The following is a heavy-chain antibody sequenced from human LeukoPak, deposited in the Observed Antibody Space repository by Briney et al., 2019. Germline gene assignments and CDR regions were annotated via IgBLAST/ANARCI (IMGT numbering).Heavy chain of an antibody. CDR3: AKDILWFGELLYGSLDY. D-gene: IGHD3-10*01. V-gene: IGHV3-30*02. Sequence: PGGSLRLSCAASGFTFSSYGMHWVRQAPGKGLEWVAFIRYDGSNKYYADSVKGRFTISRDNSKNTLYLQMNSLRAEDTAVYYCAKDILWFGELLYGSLDYWGQGTLVAVSS. CDR1: GFTFSSYG. CDR2: IRYDGSNK. J-gene: IGHJ4*02.